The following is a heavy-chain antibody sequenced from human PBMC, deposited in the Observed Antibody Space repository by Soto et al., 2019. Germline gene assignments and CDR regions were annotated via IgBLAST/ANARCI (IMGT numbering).Heavy chain of an antibody. V-gene: IGHV3-30*18. Sequence: SLRLSCAASGFTFSSCGMHWVRQAPGKGLEWVSVISYDGSYKYYADSVKGRFTISRDNSKSTLYLQMHSLRAEDTAVYYCAKGLRYCSGGGCYVVDHWGQGTQVTVSS. CDR2: ISYDGSYK. J-gene: IGHJ4*02. CDR1: GFTFSSCG. D-gene: IGHD2-15*01. CDR3: AKGLRYCSGGGCYVVDH.